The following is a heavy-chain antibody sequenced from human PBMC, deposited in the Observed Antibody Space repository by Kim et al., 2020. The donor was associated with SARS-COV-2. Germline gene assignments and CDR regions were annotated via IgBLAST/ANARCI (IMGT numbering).Heavy chain of an antibody. Sequence: GGSLRLSCAASGFTFSSYAMSWVRQAPGKGLEWVSAISGSGGSTYYADSVKGRFTISRDNSKNTLYLQMNSLRAEDTAVYYCAKDHHGWVGATRGRTEYFQHWGQGTLVTVSS. V-gene: IGHV3-23*01. CDR3: AKDHHGWVGATRGRTEYFQH. J-gene: IGHJ1*01. CDR1: GFTFSSYA. CDR2: ISGSGGST. D-gene: IGHD1-26*01.